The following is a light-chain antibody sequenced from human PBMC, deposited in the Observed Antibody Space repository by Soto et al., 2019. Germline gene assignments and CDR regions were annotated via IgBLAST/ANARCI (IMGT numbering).Light chain of an antibody. CDR3: QQYDNWPYT. CDR1: QSVSSN. V-gene: IGKV3-15*01. J-gene: IGKJ2*01. CDR2: GAS. Sequence: SVSPGARATLSCRASQSVSSNLAWYQQKPGQAPRLLIYGASTRATGIPARFSGSGSGTEFALAISSLESEDFAVYYCQQYDNWPYTFGQGTKVDI.